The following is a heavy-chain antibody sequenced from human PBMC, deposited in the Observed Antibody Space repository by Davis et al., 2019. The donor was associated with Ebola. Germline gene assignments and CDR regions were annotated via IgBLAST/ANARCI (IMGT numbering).Heavy chain of an antibody. J-gene: IGHJ5*02. CDR1: GGSISSFY. Sequence: SETLSLTCTVSGGSISSFYWSWIRQPPGKGLEWIGEINHSGSTNYNPSLKSRVTISVDTSKNQFSLKLSSVTAADTAVYYCARDRRYCSGGSCYGGWFDPWGQGTLVTVSS. CDR2: INHSGST. D-gene: IGHD2-15*01. CDR3: ARDRRYCSGGSCYGGWFDP. V-gene: IGHV4-34*01.